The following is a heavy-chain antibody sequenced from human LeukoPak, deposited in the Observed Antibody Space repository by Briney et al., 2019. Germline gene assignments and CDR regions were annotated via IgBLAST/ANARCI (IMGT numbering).Heavy chain of an antibody. Sequence: PSETLSLTCTVSGGSISGWYWSWIRQPPGKGLEWIGYIYGSGYTNYNPSLKSRVTMSIDTSKVHFSLKLTSVTAADTATYYCARETSLAGFASGLGFNYWGQGILVTVSS. CDR2: IYGSGYT. D-gene: IGHD6-19*01. J-gene: IGHJ4*02. CDR1: GGSISGWY. V-gene: IGHV4-59*01. CDR3: ARETSLAGFASGLGFNY.